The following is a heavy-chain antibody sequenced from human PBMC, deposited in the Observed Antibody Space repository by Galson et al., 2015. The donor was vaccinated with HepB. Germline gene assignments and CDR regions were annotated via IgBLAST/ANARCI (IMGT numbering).Heavy chain of an antibody. CDR2: ISGRANTI. Sequence: SLRLSCAASGFTFSDSDYYTSWNRQAQGRGREWLSYISGRANTIYYADSVKGRFTISRDNAKNSLYLQMNSLRDEDTAVYYCAGDGGWVGAYSSDYWGQGALVTVSS. D-gene: IGHD3-16*01. CDR3: AGDGGWVGAYSSDY. CDR1: GFTFSDSDYY. J-gene: IGHJ4*02. V-gene: IGHV3-11*04.